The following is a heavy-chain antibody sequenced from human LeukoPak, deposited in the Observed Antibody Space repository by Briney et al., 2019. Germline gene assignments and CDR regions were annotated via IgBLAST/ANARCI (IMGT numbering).Heavy chain of an antibody. V-gene: IGHV4-59*12. CDR2: IYYSGST. CDR3: ARDAPRYTSSWYLDY. J-gene: IGHJ4*02. D-gene: IGHD6-13*01. Sequence: SETLSLTCTVSGGSISSYYWSWIRQPPGKGLEWIGYIYYSGSTNYNPSLKSRVTISVDTSENQFSLKLSSVTAADTAVYYCARDAPRYTSSWYLDYWGPGTPVTVSS. CDR1: GGSISSYY.